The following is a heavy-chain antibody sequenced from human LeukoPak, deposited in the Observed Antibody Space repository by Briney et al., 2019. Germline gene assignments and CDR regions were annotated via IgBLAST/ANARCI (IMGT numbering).Heavy chain of an antibody. V-gene: IGHV3-21*01. CDR1: GFTFSLYS. CDR3: ARDLPAALD. CDR2: ISRDSGDT. Sequence: GGSLRLSCVASGFTFSLYSMSWVRQAPGKGLEWVSFISRDSGDTYHTDSVKGRFTISRDNAKYTMYLQMNSLRVEDTAVYYCARDLPAALDWGQGTVVTVSS. D-gene: IGHD2-2*01. J-gene: IGHJ4*02.